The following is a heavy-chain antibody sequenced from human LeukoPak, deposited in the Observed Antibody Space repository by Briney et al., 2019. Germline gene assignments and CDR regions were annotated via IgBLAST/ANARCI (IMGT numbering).Heavy chain of an antibody. CDR1: GFTFSSYG. Sequence: GGSLRLSCAASGFTFSSYGMHWVRQAPGKGLEWVAFIRYDGSNKYYADSVKGRFTIPRDNSKNTLNLQMNSLRAEDTAVYYCAKDPTHYRVWDYYETIGLSYWGQGTLVTVSS. J-gene: IGHJ4*02. D-gene: IGHD3-22*01. CDR2: IRYDGSNK. V-gene: IGHV3-30*02. CDR3: AKDPTHYRVWDYYETIGLSY.